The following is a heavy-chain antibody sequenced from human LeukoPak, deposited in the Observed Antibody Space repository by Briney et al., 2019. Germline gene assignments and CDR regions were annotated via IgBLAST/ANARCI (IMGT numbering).Heavy chain of an antibody. J-gene: IGHJ4*02. CDR3: VKGYGYYRAFDY. CDR2: ISSNGGST. D-gene: IGHD5-18*01. Sequence: PGGPLRLSCSASGFTFSSYAMHWVRQAPRKGLEYVSAISSNGGSTYYADPVKGRFTISRDNSKNTLYLQMSSLRAEDTAVYYCVKGYGYYRAFDYWGQGTLVTVSS. V-gene: IGHV3-64D*06. CDR1: GFTFSSYA.